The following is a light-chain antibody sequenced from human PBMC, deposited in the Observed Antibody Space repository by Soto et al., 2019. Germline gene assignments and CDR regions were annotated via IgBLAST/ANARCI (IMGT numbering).Light chain of an antibody. CDR3: QSYDKSLTAYV. CDR2: GNG. Sequence: QSVLTQPPSVSGAPGQRVTISCSGTSSSIGAGYEVHWYHQLPGTAPKLVVSGNGNRPSGVPDRLSASKSGTSASLAITGLQAEDEGHYYCQSYDKSLTAYVFGTGTKGTVL. J-gene: IGLJ1*01. CDR1: SSSIGAGYE. V-gene: IGLV1-40*01.